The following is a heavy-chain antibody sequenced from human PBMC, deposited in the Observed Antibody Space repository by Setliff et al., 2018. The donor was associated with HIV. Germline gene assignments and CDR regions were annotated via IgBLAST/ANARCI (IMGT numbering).Heavy chain of an antibody. J-gene: IGHJ3*02. D-gene: IGHD6-6*01. CDR1: GYIFTGYY. CDR3: ARVYDSSSGAFDI. CDR2: INPNSGGT. Sequence: ASVKVSCKASGYIFTGYYMHWVRQAPGQGLEWMGWINPNSGGTNYAQQFQGRVTVTRDTSISTAYMELSRLRSDDTAVYYCARVYDSSSGAFDIWGQGTLVTVSS. V-gene: IGHV1-2*02.